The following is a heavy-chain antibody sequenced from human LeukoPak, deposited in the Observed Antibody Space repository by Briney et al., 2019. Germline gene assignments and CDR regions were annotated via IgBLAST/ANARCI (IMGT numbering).Heavy chain of an antibody. CDR1: GFTFSSYS. Sequence: PGGSLRLSCAASGFTFSSYSMNWVRQAPGKGLEWVSAISGSGGSTYYADSVKGRFTISRDNSENTLYLQINSLRVEDTAVYYCAKDTPTTGYHLDSWGQGTLVTVSS. D-gene: IGHD1-1*01. V-gene: IGHV3-23*01. CDR2: ISGSGGST. CDR3: AKDTPTTGYHLDS. J-gene: IGHJ4*02.